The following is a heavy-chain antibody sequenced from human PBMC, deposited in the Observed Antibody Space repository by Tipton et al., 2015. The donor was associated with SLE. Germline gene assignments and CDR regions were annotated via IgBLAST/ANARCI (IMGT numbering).Heavy chain of an antibody. V-gene: IGHV3-11*01. D-gene: IGHD2-21*01. J-gene: IGHJ2*01. CDR1: GFTFSDYY. Sequence: GSLRLSCAASGFTFSDYYMSWIRQAPGKGLEWVSYISSSGNTIYYADSVKGRFTISRDNAKNSLYLQMNSLRDEDTAVYYCARGVIDSRTKASGRCFDHWGRGTLVTVSS. CDR2: ISSSGNTI. CDR3: ARGVIDSRTKASGRCFDH.